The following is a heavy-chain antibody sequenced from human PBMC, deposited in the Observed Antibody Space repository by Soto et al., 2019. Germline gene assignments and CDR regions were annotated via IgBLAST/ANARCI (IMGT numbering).Heavy chain of an antibody. CDR3: ARPNCGGDCYSDEYFQH. J-gene: IGHJ1*01. D-gene: IGHD2-21*02. CDR1: GYTFTGYY. Sequence: GASMKVSCKASGYTFTGYYMHWVRQAPGQGLEWMGWINPNSGGTNYAQKFQGRVTMTRDTSISTAYMELSRLRSDDTAVYYCARPNCGGDCYSDEYFQHWGQGTLVTVSS. V-gene: IGHV1-2*02. CDR2: INPNSGGT.